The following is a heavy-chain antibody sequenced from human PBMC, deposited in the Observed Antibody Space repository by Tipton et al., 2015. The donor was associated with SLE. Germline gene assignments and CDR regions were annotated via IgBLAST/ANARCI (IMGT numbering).Heavy chain of an antibody. V-gene: IGHV4-31*03. Sequence: TLSLTCTVSGGSISSGGYYWSWIRQYPGKGLEWIGNIYYTGNTFYSPSLKSRVTISVDTSKNQFSLKLSSVTAADTAVYYCARDEYRYDGTGYHLLGHFDYWGQGTLVTVSS. CDR3: ARDEYRYDGTGYHLLGHFDY. D-gene: IGHD3-22*01. J-gene: IGHJ4*02. CDR1: GGSISSGGYY. CDR2: IYYTGNT.